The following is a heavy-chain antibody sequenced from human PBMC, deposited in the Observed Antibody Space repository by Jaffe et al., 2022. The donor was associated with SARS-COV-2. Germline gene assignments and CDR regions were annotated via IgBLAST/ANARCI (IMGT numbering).Heavy chain of an antibody. V-gene: IGHV3-74*03. CDR1: GFTFSSSW. Sequence: EVQLVQSGGGLLQPGGSLRLSCVASGFTFSSSWMHWVRQAPGKGLVWVSHIDPDGSITTYADSVKGRFTISRDNAKNTLYLQMNSLRAEDTAVYYCGSVGGTGYIPGWGQGTLVTVSS. CDR3: GSVGGTGYIPG. D-gene: IGHD3-9*01. CDR2: IDPDGSIT. J-gene: IGHJ4*02.